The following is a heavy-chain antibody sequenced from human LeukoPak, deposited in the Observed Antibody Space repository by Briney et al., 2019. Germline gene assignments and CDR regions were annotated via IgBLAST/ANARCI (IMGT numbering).Heavy chain of an antibody. CDR2: ISSGSNTI. J-gene: IGHJ3*02. D-gene: IGHD2-15*01. Sequence: GGSLRLSCAASAFTFSSYSMNWARQAPGKGLEWVSYISSGSNTIYYADSVKGRFTISRDNAKNSLYLQMTSLRAEDTAVYYCATVVVAATLGDGFDIWGQGTMVTVSS. V-gene: IGHV3-48*01. CDR3: ATVVVAATLGDGFDI. CDR1: AFTFSSYS.